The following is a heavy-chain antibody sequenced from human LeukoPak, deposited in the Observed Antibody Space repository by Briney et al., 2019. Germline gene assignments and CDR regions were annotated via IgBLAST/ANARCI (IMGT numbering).Heavy chain of an antibody. CDR1: GFTFGSYG. CDR2: IWYDGSNK. Sequence: GGSLRLSCAASGFTFGSYGMHWVRQAPGKGLEWVAVIWYDGSNKYYADSVKGRFTISRDNSKNTLYLQMNSLRAEDTAVYYCARDRQYYDFWSGTLDYWGQGTLVTVSS. V-gene: IGHV3-33*01. CDR3: ARDRQYYDFWSGTLDY. J-gene: IGHJ4*02. D-gene: IGHD3-3*01.